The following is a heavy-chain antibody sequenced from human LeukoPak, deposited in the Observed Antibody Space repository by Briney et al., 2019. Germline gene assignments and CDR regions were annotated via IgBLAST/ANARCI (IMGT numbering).Heavy chain of an antibody. CDR1: GYSFTSYW. CDR2: IDPSDSYT. CDR3: AGGGDIVATLPGFDY. D-gene: IGHD5-12*01. V-gene: IGHV5-10-1*01. Sequence: GESLRISCKGSGYSFTSYWISWVRQMPGKGLEWMGRIDPSDSYTNYSPSFQGHVTISADKSISTAYLQGSSLKASDTAMYYWAGGGDIVATLPGFDYWGQGTLVTVSS. J-gene: IGHJ4*02.